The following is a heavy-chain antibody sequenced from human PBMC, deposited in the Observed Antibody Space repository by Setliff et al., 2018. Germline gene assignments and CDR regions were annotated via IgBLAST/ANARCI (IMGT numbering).Heavy chain of an antibody. CDR3: ARKVGTSTSSDAFDV. Sequence: SETLSLTCTVSGDSISSGDYFWSWIRQPPGKGLEWIAYIYHSGSAYYDPSLKSRVTMSVDTSKNQFSLHLTSVTAADTAVYYCARKVGTSTSSDAFDVWGQGMMVTV. D-gene: IGHD1-26*01. CDR1: GDSISSGDYF. V-gene: IGHV4-30-4*08. J-gene: IGHJ3*01. CDR2: IYHSGSA.